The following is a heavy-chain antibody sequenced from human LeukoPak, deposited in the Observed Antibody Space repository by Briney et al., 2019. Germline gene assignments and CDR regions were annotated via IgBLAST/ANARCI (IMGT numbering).Heavy chain of an antibody. CDR3: ARDHSGYGSGSYFSSGSFDY. Sequence: GASVKVSCKASGYTFTGYYMHWVRQAPGQGLEWMGWISAYNGNTNYAQKLQGRVTMTTDTSTSTAYMELRSLRSDDTAVYYCARDHSGYGSGSYFSSGSFDYWGQGTLVTVSS. V-gene: IGHV1-18*04. J-gene: IGHJ4*02. CDR1: GYTFTGYY. CDR2: ISAYNGNT. D-gene: IGHD3-10*01.